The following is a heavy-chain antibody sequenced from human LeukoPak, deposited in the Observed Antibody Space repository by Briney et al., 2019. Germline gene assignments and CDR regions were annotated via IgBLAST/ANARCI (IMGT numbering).Heavy chain of an antibody. D-gene: IGHD5-12*01. Sequence: PGGSLRLSCAASGFPVSSNYMSWGRQAPGKGLEWVSVIYSGGSTYYADSVKGRVTISRDNSKNTLYLQMNSLRAEDTAVYYCARVRYSGYDLNSDDAFDIWGQGTMVTVSS. CDR1: GFPVSSNY. CDR2: IYSGGST. V-gene: IGHV3-53*01. CDR3: ARVRYSGYDLNSDDAFDI. J-gene: IGHJ3*02.